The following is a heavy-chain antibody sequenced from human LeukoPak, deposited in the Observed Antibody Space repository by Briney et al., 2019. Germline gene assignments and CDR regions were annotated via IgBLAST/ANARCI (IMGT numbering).Heavy chain of an antibody. Sequence: PSETLSLTCTVSGGSISSYYWSWIRQPPGKGLEWIGYIYYSGSTNYNPSLKSRVTISVDTSKNQFSLKLSSVTAADTAVYYCAGGWVTYYYDSSGYADYWGQGTLVTVSS. CDR1: GGSISSYY. V-gene: IGHV4-59*08. J-gene: IGHJ4*02. D-gene: IGHD3-22*01. CDR3: AGGWVTYYYDSSGYADY. CDR2: IYYSGST.